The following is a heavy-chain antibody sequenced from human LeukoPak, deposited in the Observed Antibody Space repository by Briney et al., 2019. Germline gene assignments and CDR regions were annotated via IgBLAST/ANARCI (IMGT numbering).Heavy chain of an antibody. Sequence: ASVKVSCKASGYTFTSYGISWVRQAPGQGLEWMGWINPNSGGTNYAQKFQGRVTMTRDTSISTAYMELSRLRSDDTAVYYCARWWGIAVAADYWGQGTLVTVSS. V-gene: IGHV1-2*02. CDR1: GYTFTSYG. CDR3: ARWWGIAVAADY. J-gene: IGHJ4*02. D-gene: IGHD6-19*01. CDR2: INPNSGGT.